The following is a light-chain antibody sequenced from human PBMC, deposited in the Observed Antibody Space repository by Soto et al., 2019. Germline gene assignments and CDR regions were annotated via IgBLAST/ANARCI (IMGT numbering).Light chain of an antibody. CDR2: GAS. CDR1: QSVSSN. Sequence: EIVMTQSPATLSVSPGERATLSCRASQSVSSNLAWYQQKPGQAPRLLIYGASTRATGIPARCSGRGSGTEFTLTISSLQSEDFAVYYCQQYNNWPRTFGQGTKVDIK. J-gene: IGKJ1*01. V-gene: IGKV3-15*01. CDR3: QQYNNWPRT.